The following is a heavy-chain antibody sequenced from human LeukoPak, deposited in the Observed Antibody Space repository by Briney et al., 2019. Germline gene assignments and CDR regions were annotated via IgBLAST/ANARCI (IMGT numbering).Heavy chain of an antibody. D-gene: IGHD6-6*01. Sequence: SETLSLTCAVYGGSFSGYSWSWIRQPPGKGLEWLGEINPGGSTNYNPSLKSRVTISVDTSKNQFSLKLSSVTAADTAVYYCARGKTRTSIAPLRSRLEYYFDYWGQGSLVTVSS. CDR1: GGSFSGYS. CDR2: INPGGST. J-gene: IGHJ4*02. CDR3: ARGKTRTSIAPLRSRLEYYFDY. V-gene: IGHV4-34*01.